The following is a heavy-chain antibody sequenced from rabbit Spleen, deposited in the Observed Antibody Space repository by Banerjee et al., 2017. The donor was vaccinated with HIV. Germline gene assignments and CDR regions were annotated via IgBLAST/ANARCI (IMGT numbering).Heavy chain of an antibody. J-gene: IGHJ4*01. D-gene: IGHD6-1*01. V-gene: IGHV1S45*01. CDR3: ARGPNAGYAYYFNL. CDR2: INTATGKA. CDR1: GFSFSDRDV. Sequence: QEQLEESGGGLVKPEGSLTLTCKASGFSFSDRDVMCWVRQAPGKGLEWIAYINTATGKAVYATWAKGRFTISETSSTTVTLQMTSLTAADTATYFCARGPNAGYAYYFNLWGPGTLVTVS.